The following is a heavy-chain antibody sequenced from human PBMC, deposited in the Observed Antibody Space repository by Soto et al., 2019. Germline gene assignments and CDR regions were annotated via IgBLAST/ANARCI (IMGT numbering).Heavy chain of an antibody. CDR2: IYYSGST. Sequence: SETLSLTCTVSGGSISGSSYYWGWIRQPPGKGLEWIGSIYYSGSTYYNPSLKSRVTISVDTSKNQFSLKLSSVTAADTAVYYCARHFLSIAAAGYDGRYFDYWGQGTLVTVSS. V-gene: IGHV4-39*01. CDR3: ARHFLSIAAAGYDGRYFDY. CDR1: GGSISGSSYY. D-gene: IGHD6-13*01. J-gene: IGHJ4*02.